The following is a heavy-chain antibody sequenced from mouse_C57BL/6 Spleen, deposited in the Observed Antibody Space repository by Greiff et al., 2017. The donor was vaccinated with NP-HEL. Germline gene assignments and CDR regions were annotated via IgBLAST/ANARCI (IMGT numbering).Heavy chain of an antibody. CDR3: ARAYYSNYCDY. Sequence: VQLQQSGPVLVKPGASVKMSCKASGYTFTDYYMNWVKQSHGKSLEWIGVINPYNGGTSYNQKFKGKATLTVDKSSSTAYMELNSLTSEDSAVYYCARAYYSNYCDYWGQGTTLTVSS. CDR1: GYTFTDYY. CDR2: INPYNGGT. V-gene: IGHV1-19*01. J-gene: IGHJ2*01. D-gene: IGHD2-5*01.